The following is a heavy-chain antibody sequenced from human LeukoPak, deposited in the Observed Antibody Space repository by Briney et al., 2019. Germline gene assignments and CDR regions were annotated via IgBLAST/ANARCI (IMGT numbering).Heavy chain of an antibody. J-gene: IGHJ5*02. CDR3: VRHDDQYYNWFDP. V-gene: IGHV4-39*01. Sequence: PAETLSLTCTVSGGSISSSSYYWGWIRQPPGKGLEWIGSIYYSGSTYYNPSLKSRVTISVDTSKNQFSLKLSSVTAADTAVCYCVRHDDQYYNWFDPWGQGTLVTVSS. D-gene: IGHD3-3*01. CDR1: GGSISSSSYY. CDR2: IYYSGST.